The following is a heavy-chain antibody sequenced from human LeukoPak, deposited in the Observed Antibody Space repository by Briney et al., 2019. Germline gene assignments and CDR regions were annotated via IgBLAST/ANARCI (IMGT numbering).Heavy chain of an antibody. Sequence: GGSLRLSCAASGFTFDDYGMSWVRQAPGKGLDWVSGINWNGGSTGYADSVKGRFTISRDNAKNSLYLQMNSLRAEDTALYYCAKGISKRELLTAEYFQHWGQGTLVTVSS. J-gene: IGHJ1*01. CDR2: INWNGGST. V-gene: IGHV3-20*04. D-gene: IGHD1-26*01. CDR1: GFTFDDYG. CDR3: AKGISKRELLTAEYFQH.